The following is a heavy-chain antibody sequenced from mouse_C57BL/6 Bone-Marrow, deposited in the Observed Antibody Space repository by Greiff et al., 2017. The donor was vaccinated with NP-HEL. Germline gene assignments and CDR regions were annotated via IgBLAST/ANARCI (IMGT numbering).Heavy chain of an antibody. V-gene: IGHV1-82*01. CDR3: ARWGGYGNYVY. Sequence: QVQLQQSGPELVKPGASVKISCKASGYAFSSSWMNWVKQRPGKGLEWIGRFYPGDGDTNYNGKFKGKATLTADKSSSTAYMQLSSLTSEDSAVYFCARWGGYGNYVYWGQGTTLTVSS. CDR1: GYAFSSSW. D-gene: IGHD2-10*02. J-gene: IGHJ2*01. CDR2: FYPGDGDT.